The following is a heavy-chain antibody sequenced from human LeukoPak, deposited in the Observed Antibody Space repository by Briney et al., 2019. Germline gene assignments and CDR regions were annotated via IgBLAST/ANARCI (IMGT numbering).Heavy chain of an antibody. CDR3: ARYYGSHFWSGRYYYYYYMDV. CDR1: GYSISSGYY. CDR2: IYHSGST. Sequence: SETLSLTCTVSGYSISSGYYWGWIRQPPGKGLEWIGSIYHSGSTYYNPSLKSRVTISVDTSKNQFSLKLSSVTAADTAVYYCARYYGSHFWSGRYYYYYYMDVWGKGTTVTVSS. J-gene: IGHJ6*03. D-gene: IGHD3-3*02. V-gene: IGHV4-38-2*02.